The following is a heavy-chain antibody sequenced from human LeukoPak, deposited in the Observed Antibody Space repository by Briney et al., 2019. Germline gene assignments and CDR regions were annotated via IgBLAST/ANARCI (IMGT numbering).Heavy chain of an antibody. CDR2: ISADGGST. Sequence: GGSLRLSCAASGFTFSSYGMSWVRQAPGKGLECVSTISADGGSTYYPDSVKGRFTISRDNSKNTLYLQMNSLRAEDTAVYYCAKLPSLQAFDIWGQGTMVTVSS. V-gene: IGHV3-23*01. J-gene: IGHJ3*02. CDR1: GFTFSSYG. CDR3: AKLPSLQAFDI.